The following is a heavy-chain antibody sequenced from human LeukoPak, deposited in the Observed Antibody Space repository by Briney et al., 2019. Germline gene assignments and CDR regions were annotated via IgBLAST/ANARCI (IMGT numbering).Heavy chain of an antibody. CDR1: GGSISSSSYY. CDR3: ARRYCTNGVCYPTYYFGYYGMDV. CDR2: INHSGST. J-gene: IGHJ6*02. V-gene: IGHV4-39*07. Sequence: SETLSLTCTVSGGSISSSSYYWGWIRQPPGKGLEWIGEINHSGSTNYNPSLKSRVTISVDTSKNQFSLKLSSVTAADTAVYYCARRYCTNGVCYPTYYFGYYGMDVWGQGTTVTVSS. D-gene: IGHD2-8*01.